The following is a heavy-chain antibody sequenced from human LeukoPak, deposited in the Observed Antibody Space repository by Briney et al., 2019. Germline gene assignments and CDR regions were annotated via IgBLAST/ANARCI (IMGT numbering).Heavy chain of an antibody. V-gene: IGHV4-59*01. CDR3: ARDKDDAFDI. Sequence: SETLSLTCTVSGGSISSYYWSWIRQPPGKGLEWIGYIYYSGSTNYNPSLKSRVTISVDTSKNQFSLKLSSVTAADTAVYYCARDKDDAFDIWGQGTMVTVSS. J-gene: IGHJ3*02. CDR2: IYYSGST. CDR1: GGSISSYY.